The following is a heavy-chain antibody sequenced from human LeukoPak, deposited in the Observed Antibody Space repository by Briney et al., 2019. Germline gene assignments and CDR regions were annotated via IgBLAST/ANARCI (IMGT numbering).Heavy chain of an antibody. V-gene: IGHV3-53*01. Sequence: GGSLRLSCAASGFTVSSNYMNWVRQAPGKGLEWVSIIYSGGSTYYADSVKGRFTISRDNSKNTLYLQMNSLRAEDTAVYYCARGAGVRPQLVRSGAFDYWGQGTLVTVSS. CDR1: GFTVSSNY. J-gene: IGHJ4*02. D-gene: IGHD6-6*01. CDR3: ARGAGVRPQLVRSGAFDY. CDR2: IYSGGST.